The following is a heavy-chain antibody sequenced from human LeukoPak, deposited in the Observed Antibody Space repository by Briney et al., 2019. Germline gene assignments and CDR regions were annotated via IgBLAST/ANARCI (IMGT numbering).Heavy chain of an antibody. CDR3: ASGPPGSGSYYPPGDY. D-gene: IGHD1-26*01. V-gene: IGHV1-2*02. CDR2: INPNSGGT. Sequence: GASVKVSCKASGYTFTSYGISWVRQAPGQGLEWMGWINPNSGGTNYAQKFQGRVTMTRDTSISTAYMELSRLRSDDTAVYYCASGPPGSGSYYPPGDYWGQGPWSPSPQ. CDR1: GYTFTSYG. J-gene: IGHJ4*02.